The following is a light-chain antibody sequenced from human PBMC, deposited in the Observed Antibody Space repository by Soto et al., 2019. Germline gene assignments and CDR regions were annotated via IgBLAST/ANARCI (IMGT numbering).Light chain of an antibody. Sequence: QSALTQPASVSGSPGQSITISCTGTSSDVGGYDYVSWYQHHPGKAPKLMIYDVSNRPSGVSSRFSGSKSDNTASLTIYGLQAEDEADYYCSSYTSSSTLVFGGGTKVTVL. J-gene: IGLJ2*01. CDR1: SSDVGGYDY. CDR2: DVS. V-gene: IGLV2-14*01. CDR3: SSYTSSSTLV.